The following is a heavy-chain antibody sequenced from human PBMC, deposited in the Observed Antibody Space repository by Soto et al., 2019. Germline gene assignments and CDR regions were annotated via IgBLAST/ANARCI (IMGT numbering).Heavy chain of an antibody. V-gene: IGHV4-34*01. CDR3: ARRGYYYDSRGDYFDY. Sequence: QVQLQQWGAGLLKPSETLSLTCAVYGGSFSGYYWSWIRQPPGKGLEWIGESNHSGSTNYNPSLKSRVTISVDTSQNQFSLKLSSVTAAATAVYYCARRGYYYDSRGDYFDYWGQGTLVTVSS. CDR1: GGSFSGYY. J-gene: IGHJ4*02. CDR2: SNHSGST. D-gene: IGHD3-22*01.